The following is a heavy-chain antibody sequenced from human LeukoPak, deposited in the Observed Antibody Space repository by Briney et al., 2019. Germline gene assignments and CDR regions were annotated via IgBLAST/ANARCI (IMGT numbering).Heavy chain of an antibody. J-gene: IGHJ6*02. CDR1: GLTLSNYW. Sequence: GGSLRLSCAASGLTLSNYWMHWVRQAPGKGLVWVSRMNSDGSGTSYADSVKGRFTISRDNAKNSLYLQMNSLRAEDTAVYYCARFGYSYGLSYYYYYGMDVWGQGTTVTVSS. CDR2: MNSDGSGT. CDR3: ARFGYSYGLSYYYYYGMDV. D-gene: IGHD5-18*01. V-gene: IGHV3-74*01.